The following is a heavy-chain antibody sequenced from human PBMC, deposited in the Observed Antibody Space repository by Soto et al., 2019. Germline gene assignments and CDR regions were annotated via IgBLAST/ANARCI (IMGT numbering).Heavy chain of an antibody. CDR1: GFTFSSYS. J-gene: IGHJ5*02. D-gene: IGHD6-13*01. CDR2: ISSSSSYI. CDR3: ASGIAAAGNEWFDP. V-gene: IGHV3-21*01. Sequence: LRLSCAASGFTFSSYSMNWVRQAPGKGLEWVSSISSSSSYIYYADSVKGRFTISRDNAKDSLYLQMNSLRAEDTAVYYCASGIAAAGNEWFDPWGQGTLVTVSS.